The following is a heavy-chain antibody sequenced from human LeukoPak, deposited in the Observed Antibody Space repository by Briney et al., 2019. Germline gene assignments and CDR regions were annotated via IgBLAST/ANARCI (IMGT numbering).Heavy chain of an antibody. V-gene: IGHV4-4*02. CDR3: VRIGNWFDP. J-gene: IGHJ5*02. D-gene: IGHD2-15*01. CDR2: IYHSGST. Sequence: PSGTLSLTCAVSGASISNTNGWSWVRQPPGKGLEWIGEIYHSGSTNYSPSLKSLVTISLDKSKNQFSLNLISVTATDTAVYYCVRIGNWFDPWGQGTLVTVSS. CDR1: GASISNTNG.